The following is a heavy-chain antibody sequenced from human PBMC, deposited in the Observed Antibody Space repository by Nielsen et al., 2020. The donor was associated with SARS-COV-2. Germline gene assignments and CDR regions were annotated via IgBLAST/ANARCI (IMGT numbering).Heavy chain of an antibody. V-gene: IGHV3-53*01. J-gene: IGHJ6*02. CDR1: GLSVTDAW. Sequence: GESLKISCTLFGLSVTDAWMGWDRQAPGKGLEWVSIIYSDGSTYYAGSVKGRLTISRDNSKNTLYLQMNSLRAEDTAVYYCARGGGGMDVWGQGTTVTVSS. CDR3: ARGGGGMDV. D-gene: IGHD3-16*01. CDR2: IYSDGST.